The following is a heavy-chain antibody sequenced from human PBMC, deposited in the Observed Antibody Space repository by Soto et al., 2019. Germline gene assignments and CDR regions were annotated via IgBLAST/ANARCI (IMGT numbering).Heavy chain of an antibody. CDR3: ARHHGPTTSENWFDP. V-gene: IGHV1-18*01. J-gene: IGHJ5*02. CDR1: GYTFFTYD. D-gene: IGHD5-12*01. Sequence: QVHLVQSGVEVKTPGASVKVSCQASGYTFFTYDISWVRQAPGQGLERMGWISTYSGDTKDAQKFQGRVTMTTGTSTTTAYLELRSLRSDDTAVYYCARHHGPTTSENWFDPWGQGTLVTVSS. CDR2: ISTYSGDT.